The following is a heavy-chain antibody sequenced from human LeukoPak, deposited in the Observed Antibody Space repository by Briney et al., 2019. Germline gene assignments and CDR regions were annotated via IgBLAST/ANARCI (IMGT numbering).Heavy chain of an antibody. D-gene: IGHD3-10*01. CDR3: ASVPYWLGESHLPPDAFDI. CDR1: GFTFSSYA. V-gene: IGHV3-21*01. CDR2: ISSSSSYI. J-gene: IGHJ3*02. Sequence: PGGSLRLSCAASGFTFSSYAMSWVRQAPGKGLEWVSSISSSSSYIYYADSVKGRFTISGDNAKNSLYLQMNSLRAEDTAVYYCASVPYWLGESHLPPDAFDIWGQGTMVTVSS.